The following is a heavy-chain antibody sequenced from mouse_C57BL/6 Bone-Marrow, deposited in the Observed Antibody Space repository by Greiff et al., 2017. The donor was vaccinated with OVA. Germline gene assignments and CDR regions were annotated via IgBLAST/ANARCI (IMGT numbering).Heavy chain of an antibody. CDR3: ARATLVAGSRDY. CDR2: INPSSGYT. V-gene: IGHV1-4*01. CDR1: GYTFTSYT. Sequence: QVQLKQSGAELARPGASVKMSCKASGYTFTSYTMHWVKQRPGQGLEWIGYINPSSGYTKYNQKFKDKATLTADKSSSTAYMQLSSLTSEDSAVDYCARATLVAGSRDYWGQGTTLTVSS. J-gene: IGHJ2*01. D-gene: IGHD1-1*01.